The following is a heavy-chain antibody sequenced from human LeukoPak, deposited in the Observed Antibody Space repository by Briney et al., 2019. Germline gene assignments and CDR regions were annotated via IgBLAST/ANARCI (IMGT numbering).Heavy chain of an antibody. J-gene: IGHJ5*02. CDR1: GYTFTGYY. V-gene: IGHV1-2*06. CDR2: INPNSGGT. Sequence: ASVKVSCKASGYTFTGYYMHWVRQAPGQGLEWMGRINPNSGGTNYAQKFQGRVTMTRDTSISTAYIELSRLRSDDTAVYYCARRGYSYGYNWFDPWGQGTLVTVSS. D-gene: IGHD5-18*01. CDR3: ARRGYSYGYNWFDP.